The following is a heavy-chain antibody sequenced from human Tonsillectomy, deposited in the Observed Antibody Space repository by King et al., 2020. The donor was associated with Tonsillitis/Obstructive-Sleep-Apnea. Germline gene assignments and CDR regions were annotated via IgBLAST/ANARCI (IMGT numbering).Heavy chain of an antibody. Sequence: VQLVESGGGLVQPGGSLRLSCAASGFTFSSYAMSWVRQAPGKGLEWVSAISGSGGSTYYADSVKGRFTISRDNSKNTLYLQMNSLRAEDTAVYYCATPHSGSYWDYYYMDVWGKGTTVTVSS. CDR1: GFTFSSYA. J-gene: IGHJ6*03. D-gene: IGHD1-26*01. CDR3: ATPHSGSYWDYYYMDV. CDR2: ISGSGGST. V-gene: IGHV3-23*04.